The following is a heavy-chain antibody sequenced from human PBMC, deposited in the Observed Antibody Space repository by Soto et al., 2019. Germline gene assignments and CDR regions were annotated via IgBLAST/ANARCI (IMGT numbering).Heavy chain of an antibody. CDR2: ISAYNGNT. V-gene: IGHV1-18*01. J-gene: IGHJ4*02. CDR3: ARGSVVVVAATYYDY. Sequence: GASVKVSCKASGYTFTSYGISWVRQAPGQGLEWMGWISAYNGNTNYAQKLQGRVTMTTDTSTSTAYMELRSLRSDDTAVYYCARGSVVVVAATYYDYWGQGTLVTVSS. CDR1: GYTFTSYG. D-gene: IGHD2-15*01.